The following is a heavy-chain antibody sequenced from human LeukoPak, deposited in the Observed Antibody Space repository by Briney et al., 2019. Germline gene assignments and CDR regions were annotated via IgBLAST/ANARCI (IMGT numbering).Heavy chain of an antibody. CDR1: GGSISSGGYS. D-gene: IGHD2-15*01. J-gene: IGHJ5*02. CDR2: IYHGGST. Sequence: SQTLSLTCAVSGGSISSGGYSWSWIRQPPGKGLEWIGYIYHGGSTYYNPSLKSRVTISVDRSKNQFSLKLSSVTAADTAVYYCARAEIVVVVAAPEGWFDPWGQGTLVTVSS. CDR3: ARAEIVVVVAAPEGWFDP. V-gene: IGHV4-30-2*01.